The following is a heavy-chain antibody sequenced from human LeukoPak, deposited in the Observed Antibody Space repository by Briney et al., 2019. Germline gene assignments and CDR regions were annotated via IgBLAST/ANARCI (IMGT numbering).Heavy chain of an antibody. Sequence: GGSLRLSCAASGFTFDDYTMHWVRQAPGKGLEWVSLISWDGGSTYYADSVKGRFTISRDNSKNSLYLQMNSLRTEDTALYYCAKDNVAYCGGDCPFDYWGQGTLVTVSS. CDR2: ISWDGGST. CDR3: AKDNVAYCGGDCPFDY. CDR1: GFTFDDYT. J-gene: IGHJ4*02. V-gene: IGHV3-43*01. D-gene: IGHD2-21*02.